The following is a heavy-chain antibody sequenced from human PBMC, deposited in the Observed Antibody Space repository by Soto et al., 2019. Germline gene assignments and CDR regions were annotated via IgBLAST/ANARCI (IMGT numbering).Heavy chain of an antibody. CDR3: ARVTSSWGLVSYVDY. D-gene: IGHD6-13*01. J-gene: IGHJ4*02. Sequence: SETLSLTCTVSSGSVSSGSYYWSWIRQPPGKGLECVGYIYYSGSTNYNPSLKSRVTISVDTSKNQFSLKLSSVTAADTAVYYCARVTSSWGLVSYVDYWGQGTLVTVS. CDR2: IYYSGST. CDR1: SGSVSSGSYY. V-gene: IGHV4-61*01.